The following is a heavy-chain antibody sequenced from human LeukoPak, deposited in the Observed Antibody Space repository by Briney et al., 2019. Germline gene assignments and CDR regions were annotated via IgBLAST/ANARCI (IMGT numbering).Heavy chain of an antibody. CDR3: ARGEGAIDY. Sequence: PGGSLRLSCAASGFTFSNAWMSWVRQAPGKGLEWVSYISSSGSTIYYADSVKGRFSASRDNAKNSLYLQMNSLRDEDTAVYYCARGEGAIDYWGQGTLVTVSS. J-gene: IGHJ4*02. CDR2: ISSSGSTI. CDR1: GFTFSNAW. V-gene: IGHV3-48*02. D-gene: IGHD3-16*01.